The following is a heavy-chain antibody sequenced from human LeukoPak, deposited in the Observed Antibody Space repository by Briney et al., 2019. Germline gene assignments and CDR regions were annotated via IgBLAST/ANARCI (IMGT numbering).Heavy chain of an antibody. CDR2: IWYDGSKK. J-gene: IGHJ4*02. V-gene: IGHV3-33*01. D-gene: IGHD3-22*01. Sequence: GRSLRLSCASSGFTFSSYGMHWVRQAPGKGLEWAAVIWYDGSKKYYADSVKGRFTISRDNSKNTLYLQMNSLRAEDTAVYYCARMYYYDSSGYYYLDYWGQGTLVTVSS. CDR1: GFTFSSYG. CDR3: ARMYYYDSSGYYYLDY.